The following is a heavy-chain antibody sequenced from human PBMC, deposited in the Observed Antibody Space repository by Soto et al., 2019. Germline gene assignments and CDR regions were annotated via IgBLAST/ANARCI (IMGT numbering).Heavy chain of an antibody. D-gene: IGHD2-8*01. Sequence: EVQLVESGGGLVQPGRSLRLSCAASGFTFDDYAMHWVRQAPGKGLEWVSGISWNSVSMGYADSVKGRFTISRDNAKNSLYLQMNSLRAEDTALYYCAKGSSVLSQWCYFDYWGQGTLVTVSS. CDR3: AKGSSVLSQWCYFDY. J-gene: IGHJ4*02. CDR1: GFTFDDYA. V-gene: IGHV3-9*01. CDR2: ISWNSVSM.